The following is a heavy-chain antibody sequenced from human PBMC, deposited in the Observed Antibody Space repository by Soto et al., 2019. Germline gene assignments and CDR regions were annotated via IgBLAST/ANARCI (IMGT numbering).Heavy chain of an antibody. D-gene: IGHD3-16*01. V-gene: IGHV1-69*13. Sequence: SVKVSCKPSGGTFSSHAISWVRQAPGQGLEWMGGIIPFSKATNYEQKFQGRVTIPADDSTSTAYMDLYSLRSEDTAVYYCARDVPLNYYDGTYSYYAMDVWGQGTTVTVSS. CDR2: IIPFSKAT. J-gene: IGHJ6*02. CDR3: ARDVPLNYYDGTYSYYAMDV. CDR1: GGTFSSHA.